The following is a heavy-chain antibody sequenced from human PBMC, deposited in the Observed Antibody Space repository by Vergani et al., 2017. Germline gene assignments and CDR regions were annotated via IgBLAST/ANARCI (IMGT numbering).Heavy chain of an antibody. V-gene: IGHV1-69*02. J-gene: IGHJ6*02. CDR1: GGTFSSYT. Sequence: QVQLLQSGAEVNQPGSSVKVSCKASGGTFSSYTISWVRQAPGQGLEWMGRIIPILGIANYAQKFQGRVTITADKSTSTAYMELSSLRAEDTAVYYCARGLPQQEYSGYAPRLYYGMDVWGQGTTVTVSS. D-gene: IGHD5-12*01. CDR3: ARGLPQQEYSGYAPRLYYGMDV. CDR2: IIPILGIA.